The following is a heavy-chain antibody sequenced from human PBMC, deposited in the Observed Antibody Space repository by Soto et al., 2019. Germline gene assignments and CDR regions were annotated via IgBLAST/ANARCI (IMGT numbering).Heavy chain of an antibody. D-gene: IGHD3-10*01. Sequence: ASVKVSCKASGHTLTGHYMHWVRQAPGQGLERMGWINPNSVATNYAQKFQGRVTMTRDTSISTAYMERSRLRSYGTAVYYCAREPMVRAAHGFDIWGQGTMVTVSS. CDR1: GHTLTGHY. CDR2: INPNSVAT. CDR3: AREPMVRAAHGFDI. V-gene: IGHV1-2*02. J-gene: IGHJ3*02.